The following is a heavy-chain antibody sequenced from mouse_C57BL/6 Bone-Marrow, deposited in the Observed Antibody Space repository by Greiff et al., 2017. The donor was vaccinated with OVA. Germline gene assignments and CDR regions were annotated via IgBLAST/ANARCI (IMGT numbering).Heavy chain of an antibody. V-gene: IGHV8-12*01. Sequence: QVTLKESGPGILQSSQTLRLTCSFSGFSLSTSGMGVSWIRQPSGKGLKWLAHIYWDDDKRSNPSLKSRLTISKDTSRNQLFLTITLVDTADTATYYCARDYGSSYRYFDVWGTGTTVTVSS. CDR3: ARDYGSSYRYFDV. CDR1: GFSLSTSGMG. J-gene: IGHJ1*03. CDR2: IYWDDDK. D-gene: IGHD1-1*01.